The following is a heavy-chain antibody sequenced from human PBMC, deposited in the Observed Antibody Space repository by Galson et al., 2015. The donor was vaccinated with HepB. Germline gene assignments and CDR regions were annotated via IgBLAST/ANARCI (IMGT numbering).Heavy chain of an antibody. J-gene: IGHJ4*02. CDR2: ISAYNGNT. V-gene: IGHV1-18*01. CDR3: AREFGGSWAREGLDY. CDR1: GSTFTSYG. D-gene: IGHD1-26*01. Sequence: SVKVSCKASGSTFTSYGISWVRQAPGQGLEWMGWISAYNGNTNYAQKLQGRVTMTTDTSTSTAYMELRSLRSDDTAVYYCAREFGGSWAREGLDYWGQGTLVTVSS.